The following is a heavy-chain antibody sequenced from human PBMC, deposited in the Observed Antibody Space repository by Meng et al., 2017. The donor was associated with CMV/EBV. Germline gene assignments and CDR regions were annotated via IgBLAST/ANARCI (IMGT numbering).Heavy chain of an antibody. D-gene: IGHD1-14*01. J-gene: IGHJ6*02. CDR1: GFTFSSYA. CDR3: ARETTIGGMDV. V-gene: IGHV3-30-3*01. CDR2: ISYDGSNK. Sequence: GSLKISCAASGFTFSSYAMHWVRQAPGKGLEWVAVISYDGSNKYYADSVKGRFTISRDNSKNTLYLQMNSLRAEDTAVYYCARETTIGGMDVWGQGTTVTVSS.